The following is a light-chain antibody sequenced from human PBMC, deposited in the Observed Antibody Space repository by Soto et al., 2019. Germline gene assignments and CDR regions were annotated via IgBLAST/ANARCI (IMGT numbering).Light chain of an antibody. CDR2: EVS. CDR1: SSDVGGYNY. Sequence: QSVLTQPASVSGSPGQSITISCTGTSSDVGGYNYVSWYQPQSGKAPKLMIHEVSNRPSGVSNRFSGSKSGNTASLTISGLQAEDEADYYCSSYTSSRAYVFGIGTKLTVL. V-gene: IGLV2-14*01. CDR3: SSYTSSRAYV. J-gene: IGLJ1*01.